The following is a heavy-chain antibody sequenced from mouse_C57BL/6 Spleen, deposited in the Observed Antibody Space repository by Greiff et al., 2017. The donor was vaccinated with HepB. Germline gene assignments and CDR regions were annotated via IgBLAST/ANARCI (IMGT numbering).Heavy chain of an antibody. Sequence: VQLQQPGAELVKPGASVKLSCKASGYTFTSYWMHWVKQRPGRGLGWIGRIDPNSGGTKYNEKFKSKATLTVDKPSSTAYMQLSSLTYEDSAVYYCAREGLYYYGSSLAYWGQGTLVTVSA. CDR2: IDPNSGGT. CDR3: AREGLYYYGSSLAY. V-gene: IGHV1-72*01. CDR1: GYTFTSYW. J-gene: IGHJ3*01. D-gene: IGHD1-1*01.